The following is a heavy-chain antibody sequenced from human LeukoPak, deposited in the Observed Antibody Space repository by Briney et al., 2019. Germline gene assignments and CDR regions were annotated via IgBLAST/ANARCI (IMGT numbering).Heavy chain of an antibody. J-gene: IGHJ4*02. CDR3: ADYDSSGYYFDY. Sequence: PGGSLRLSCAASGFTFSSYGMHWVRQAPGKGLEWVAFIRYDGSNKYYADSVKGRFTISRDNSKNTLYLQMNSLRAEDTAVYYCADYDSSGYYFDYWGQGTLVTVSS. D-gene: IGHD3-22*01. CDR2: IRYDGSNK. CDR1: GFTFSSYG. V-gene: IGHV3-30*02.